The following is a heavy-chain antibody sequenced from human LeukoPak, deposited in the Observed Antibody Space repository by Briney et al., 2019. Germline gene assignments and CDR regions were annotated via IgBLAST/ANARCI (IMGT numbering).Heavy chain of an antibody. CDR1: GYTFTSYD. D-gene: IGHD3-3*01. V-gene: IGHV1-8*01. Sequence: ASVKVSCKASGYTFTSYDINWVRQATGQGLEWMGWMNPNSGNTGYAQKFQGRVTMTRNTSISTAYTELSSLRSEDTAVYYCARGRSHDFWSGYYLWGQGTLVTVSS. CDR2: MNPNSGNT. CDR3: ARGRSHDFWSGYYL. J-gene: IGHJ5*02.